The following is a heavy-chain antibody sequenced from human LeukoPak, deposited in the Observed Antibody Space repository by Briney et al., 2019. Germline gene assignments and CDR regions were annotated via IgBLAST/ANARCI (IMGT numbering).Heavy chain of an antibody. CDR1: GFPFSNYW. J-gene: IGHJ4*02. D-gene: IGHD4-23*01. Sequence: PGGSLRLSCAGSGFPFSNYWMAWVRQAPGKGLEWVANMKEDGGEINYVDSVKGRFTISRDNAKNSLDLQMNSLRVDDTAAYYCVRDRGYSTFDYWGQGTLVIVSS. V-gene: IGHV3-7*01. CDR2: MKEDGGEI. CDR3: VRDRGYSTFDY.